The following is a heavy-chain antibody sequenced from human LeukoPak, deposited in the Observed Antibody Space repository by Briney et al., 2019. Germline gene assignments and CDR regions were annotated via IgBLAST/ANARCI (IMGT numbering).Heavy chain of an antibody. V-gene: IGHV3-21*01. CDR3: ARGKTAFDILTGYDS. D-gene: IGHD3-9*01. J-gene: IGHJ5*01. Sequence: GGSLRLSCAASGFTFSSYTVNWVRQAPGKGLEWVSCISSSSSYIYYAVSVKGRFTISRDNPKNSLILQMDSLIAEDTAVYYCARGKTAFDILTGYDSWGQGTLVTVSS. CDR1: GFTFSSYT. CDR2: ISSSSSYI.